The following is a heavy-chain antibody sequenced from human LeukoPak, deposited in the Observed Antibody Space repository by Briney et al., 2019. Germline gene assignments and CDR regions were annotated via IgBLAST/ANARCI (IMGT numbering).Heavy chain of an antibody. CDR2: IYPGDSDT. CDR1: GYSFTSYW. Sequence: GESLKISCKGSGYSFTSYWIGWVRQMPGKGLEWMGIIYPGDSDTRYSPSFQGQVTISADKSISTAYLQWSSLKASDTAMYYCARRSGGLWYVDTAMVDYWGQGTLVTVSS. V-gene: IGHV5-51*01. CDR3: ARRSGGLWYVDTAMVDY. D-gene: IGHD5-18*01. J-gene: IGHJ4*02.